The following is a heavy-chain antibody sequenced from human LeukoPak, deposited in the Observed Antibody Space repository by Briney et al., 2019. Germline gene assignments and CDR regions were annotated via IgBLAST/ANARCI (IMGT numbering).Heavy chain of an antibody. CDR3: ARAIPYYYDSSESVSAFDY. CDR1: GFTFSSYW. V-gene: IGHV3-20*04. D-gene: IGHD3-22*01. J-gene: IGHJ4*02. CDR2: INWNGGST. Sequence: GGSLRLSCAASGFTFSSYWMSWVRQAPGKGLEWVSGINWNGGSTGYADSVKGRFTISRDNAKNSLYLQMNSLRAEDTALYYCARAIPYYYDSSESVSAFDYWGQGTLVTVSS.